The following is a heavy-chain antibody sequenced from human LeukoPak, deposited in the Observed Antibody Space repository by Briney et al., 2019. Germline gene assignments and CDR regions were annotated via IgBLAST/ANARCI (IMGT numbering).Heavy chain of an antibody. CDR2: ISSSSSYI. V-gene: IGHV3-21*01. J-gene: IGHJ4*02. CDR1: GFTFSSYS. Sequence: GGSLRLSCAASGFTFSSYSVNWVRQAPGKGLEWVSSISSSSSYIYYADSVKGRFTISRDNAKNSLYLQMNSLRAEDTAVYYCARDFRLLAAAGEPVFDYWGQGTLVTVSS. CDR3: ARDFRLLAAAGEPVFDY. D-gene: IGHD6-13*01.